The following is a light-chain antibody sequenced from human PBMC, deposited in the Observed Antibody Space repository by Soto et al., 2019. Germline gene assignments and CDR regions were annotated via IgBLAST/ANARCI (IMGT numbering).Light chain of an antibody. Sequence: EIVMTQSPVPLSVSPGERATLSCRASQSVSSDLAWYQQKPGQVPKLLIHGASTRATGIPARFSGSGSGTEFTLTISSLQSEDFAVYYCQQYNNWPITFGQGTRLEIK. V-gene: IGKV3-15*01. CDR3: QQYNNWPIT. CDR2: GAS. J-gene: IGKJ5*01. CDR1: QSVSSD.